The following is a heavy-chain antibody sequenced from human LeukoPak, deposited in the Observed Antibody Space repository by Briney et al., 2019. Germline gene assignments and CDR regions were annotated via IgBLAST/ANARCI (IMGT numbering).Heavy chain of an antibody. Sequence: QTGGSLRLSCAASGFTFSFYEMNWVRQAPGKGLEWLSYISSSGRIIHDADSVRGRFTISRDNAKNSLYLQMNSLRAEDTAVYYCARSRDNYFDYRGQGTLVTVSS. J-gene: IGHJ4*02. D-gene: IGHD5-24*01. CDR3: ARSRDNYFDY. CDR1: GFTFSFYE. V-gene: IGHV3-48*03. CDR2: ISSSGRII.